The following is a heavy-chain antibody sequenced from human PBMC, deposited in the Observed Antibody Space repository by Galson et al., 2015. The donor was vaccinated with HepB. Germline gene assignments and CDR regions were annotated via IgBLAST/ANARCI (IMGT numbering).Heavy chain of an antibody. CDR3: ARDRVEQWLENHFDY. D-gene: IGHD6-19*01. CDR1: GFTFSSYA. Sequence: SLRLSCAASGFTFSSYAMHWVRQAPGKGLEWVSVISYDGSIKWYADPVKGRITIARDNSRSTLYLQINSLRPDDKAVYYCARDRVEQWLENHFDYWGQGTLVTVSS. J-gene: IGHJ4*02. CDR2: ISYDGSIK. V-gene: IGHV3-30*04.